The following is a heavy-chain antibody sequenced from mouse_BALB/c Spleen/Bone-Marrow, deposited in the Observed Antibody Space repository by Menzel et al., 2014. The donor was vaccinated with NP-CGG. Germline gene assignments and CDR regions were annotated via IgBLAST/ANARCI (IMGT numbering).Heavy chain of an antibody. CDR1: GFTFSSFG. Sequence: EVQGVESGGGLVQPGGSRKHSCAASGFTFSSFGMHWVRQAPEKGLEWVAYISSGSSTIYYADTVMGRFTISRDNPKNTLFLQMTSLRSEDTAMYYCARSGSSSGYFDYWGQGTTLTVSS. V-gene: IGHV5-17*02. CDR2: ISSGSSTI. J-gene: IGHJ2*01. D-gene: IGHD1-1*01. CDR3: ARSGSSSGYFDY.